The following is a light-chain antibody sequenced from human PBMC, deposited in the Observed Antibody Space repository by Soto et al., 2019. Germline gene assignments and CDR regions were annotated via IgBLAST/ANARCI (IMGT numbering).Light chain of an antibody. J-gene: IGLJ2*01. CDR3: CSYAGSYIHVV. CDR1: SSDVGGYNY. CDR2: DVS. Sequence: QSLLTQPRSVSGSPGQSVTISCTGTSSDVGGYNYVSWYQQHPGKAPKLMIYDVSKRPSGVPDRFSGSKSGNTASLTISGLQAEDEADYYCCSYAGSYIHVVFGGGTKVTVL. V-gene: IGLV2-11*01.